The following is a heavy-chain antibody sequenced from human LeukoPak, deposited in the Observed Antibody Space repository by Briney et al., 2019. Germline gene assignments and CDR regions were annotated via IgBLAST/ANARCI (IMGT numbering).Heavy chain of an antibody. J-gene: IGHJ6*02. V-gene: IGHV3-33*01. CDR3: ARDSAYYDILTGYSPTRGYWYGMDV. Sequence: GRSLRLSCAASGFTFSSYGMHWVRQAPGKGLEWVAVIWYDGSNKYYADSVKGRFTISRDNSKNTLYLQMNSLRAEDTAVYYCARDSAYYDILTGYSPTRGYWYGMDVWGQGTTVTVSS. D-gene: IGHD3-9*01. CDR1: GFTFSSYG. CDR2: IWYDGSNK.